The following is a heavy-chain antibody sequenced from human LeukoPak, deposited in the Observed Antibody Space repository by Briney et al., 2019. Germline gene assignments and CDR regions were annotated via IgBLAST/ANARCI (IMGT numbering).Heavy chain of an antibody. V-gene: IGHV3-23*01. J-gene: IGHJ4*02. CDR1: GFTFSSYS. D-gene: IGHD3-22*01. CDR2: ISGSGGST. Sequence: GGSLRLSCAASGFTFSSYSMNWVRQAPGKGLEWVSAISGSGGSTYYADSVKGRFTISRDNSKNTLYLQMNSLRAEDTAVYYCAKDARGDYYDSPLDYWGQGTLVTVSS. CDR3: AKDARGDYYDSPLDY.